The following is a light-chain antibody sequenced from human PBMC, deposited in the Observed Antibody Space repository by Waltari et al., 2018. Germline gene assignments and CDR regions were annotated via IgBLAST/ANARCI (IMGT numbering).Light chain of an antibody. V-gene: IGKV2-30*02. CDR1: QSLGHTDGRTY. CDR3: MQGTSYPLT. J-gene: IGKJ4*01. Sequence: VGMTHSPLPLPVPLGQPASFSCSSSQSLGHTDGRTYVNWFQQRPGQSPRRLIYYVSNRDSGVPDRFSGGGSGTDFTLKISRVEAEDVGVYYCMQGTSYPLTFGGGTKVEIK. CDR2: YVS.